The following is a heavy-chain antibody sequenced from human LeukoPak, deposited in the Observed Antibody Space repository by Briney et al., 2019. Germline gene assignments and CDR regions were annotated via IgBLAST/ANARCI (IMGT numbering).Heavy chain of an antibody. Sequence: ASVKVSCKASGYTFTGYYMHWVRQAPGQGLEWMGWINPNSGGTNYAQKFQGRVTMTRDTSISTAYMELSRLRSDDTAVYYCARDLPYDYGDYWGSYFDYWGRGTLVTVSS. J-gene: IGHJ4*02. CDR3: ARDLPYDYGDYWGSYFDY. V-gene: IGHV1-2*02. CDR1: GYTFTGYY. CDR2: INPNSGGT. D-gene: IGHD4-17*01.